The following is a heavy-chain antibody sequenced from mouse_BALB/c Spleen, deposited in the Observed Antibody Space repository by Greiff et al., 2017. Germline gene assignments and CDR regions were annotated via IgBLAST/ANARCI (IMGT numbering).Heavy chain of an antibody. CDR2: IRNKANGYTT. D-gene: IGHD1-1*01. J-gene: IGHJ4*01. CDR1: GFTFTDYY. V-gene: IGHV7-3*02. Sequence: EVKLVESGGGLVQPGGSLRLSCATSGFTFTDYYMSWVRQPPGKALEWLGFIRNKANGYTTEYSASVKGRFTISRDNSQSILYLQMKTLRAEDSATCYCARDEALLWYYGAIDYWGQGTSVTVSS. CDR3: ARDEALLWYYGAIDY.